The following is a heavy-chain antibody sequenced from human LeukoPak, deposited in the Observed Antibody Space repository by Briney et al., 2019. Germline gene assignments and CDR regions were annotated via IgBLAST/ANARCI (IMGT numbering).Heavy chain of an antibody. Sequence: PGGSLRLSCAASGFTFNAYAMSWVRQAPGKGLEWVSAITGSGDITYYADSVKGRLTISRDNSKNTLSLQMNSLRAEDTAVYYCARGGGEITSSKNWFDPWGQGTLVTVSS. CDR2: ITGSGDIT. D-gene: IGHD3-10*01. J-gene: IGHJ5*02. CDR1: GFTFNAYA. CDR3: ARGGGEITSSKNWFDP. V-gene: IGHV3-23*01.